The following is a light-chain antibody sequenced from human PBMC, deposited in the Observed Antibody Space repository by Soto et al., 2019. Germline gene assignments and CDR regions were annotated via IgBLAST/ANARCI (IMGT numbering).Light chain of an antibody. J-gene: IGKJ1*01. CDR3: QKYNSAPPWT. CDR2: AAS. V-gene: IGKV1-27*01. CDR1: QGISSH. Sequence: DIQMTQSPSSLSASVGDRVTITCRASQGISSHLAWYQQKPGKVPKLLIYAASTLQSGVPSRFSGSGSGTDFTLTISSLQPEDVATYYCQKYNSAPPWTFGQGTKVDIK.